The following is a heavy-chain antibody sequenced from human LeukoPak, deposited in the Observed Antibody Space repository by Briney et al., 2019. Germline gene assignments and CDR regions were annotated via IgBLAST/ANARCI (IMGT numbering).Heavy chain of an antibody. CDR1: GGSFSGYY. CDR2: INHSGST. J-gene: IGHJ6*03. D-gene: IGHD3-22*01. CDR3: ARGGYYDSRRYYYYYYMDV. Sequence: SETLSLTCAVYGGSFSGYYWSWIRQPPGKGLEWIGEINHSGSTNYNPSLKSRVTISVDTSKNQFSLKLSSVTAADTAVYYCARGGYYDSRRYYYYYYMDVWGKGTTVTISS. V-gene: IGHV4-34*01.